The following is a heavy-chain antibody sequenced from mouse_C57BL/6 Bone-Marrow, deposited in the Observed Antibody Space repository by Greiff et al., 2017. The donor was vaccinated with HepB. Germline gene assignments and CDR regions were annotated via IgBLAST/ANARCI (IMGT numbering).Heavy chain of an antibody. J-gene: IGHJ2*01. CDR3: ARYKPGLYYFDY. D-gene: IGHD6-1*01. Sequence: EVQRVESGGGLVQPGGSLSLSCAASGFTFTDYYMSWVRQPPGKALEWLGFIRNKANGYTTEYSASVKGRFTISRDNSQSILYLQMNALRAEDSATYYCARYKPGLYYFDYWGQGTTLTVSS. CDR1: GFTFTDYY. V-gene: IGHV7-3*01. CDR2: IRNKANGYTT.